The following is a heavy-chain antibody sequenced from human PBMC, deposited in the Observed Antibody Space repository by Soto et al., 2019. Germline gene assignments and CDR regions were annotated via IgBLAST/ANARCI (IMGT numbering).Heavy chain of an antibody. CDR1: GGSISSSDYY. CDR2: IYYSGST. J-gene: IGHJ5*02. V-gene: IGHV4-30-4*01. Sequence: SETLSLTCTVSGGSISSSDYYWSWIRQPPGKGLEWIGYIYYSGSTYYNPSLKSRVTISVDTSKNQFSLKLSSVTAADTAVYYCARDRLDEMATIGRGDWFDPWGQGTLVTVSS. CDR3: ARDRLDEMATIGRGDWFDP. D-gene: IGHD5-12*01.